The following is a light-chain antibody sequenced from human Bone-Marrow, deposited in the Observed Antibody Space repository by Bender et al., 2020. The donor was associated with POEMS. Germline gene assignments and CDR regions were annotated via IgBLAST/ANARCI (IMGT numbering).Light chain of an antibody. J-gene: IGLJ1*01. Sequence: QSALTQPASVSGSPGQSVTISCTGTSSDIGNYNYVSWYQQHPGKVPKLMIFDFSYRPSGVSNRFSGSKSGNAASLTISGLQAEDEADYYCTSFTSGNTHVFGTGTKVTVL. CDR1: SSDIGNYNY. CDR2: DFS. CDR3: TSFTSGNTHV. V-gene: IGLV2-14*01.